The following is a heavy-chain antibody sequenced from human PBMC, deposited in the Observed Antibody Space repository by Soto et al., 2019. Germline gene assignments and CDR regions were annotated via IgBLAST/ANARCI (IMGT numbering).Heavy chain of an antibody. V-gene: IGHV2-5*02. D-gene: IGHD1-26*01. CDR1: GFSLITGVG. CDR3: TQIYGSGSWGWYFHA. J-gene: IGHJ4*02. CDR2: IFWDKND. Sequence: QITLKESGTSLVRPTETLTLTCTFSGFSLITGVGVGWVRQPPGKALGWLAVIFWDKNDYYRPSLQTRVTISKDTSEDQVLLTLTNMDPEDTATYFCTQIYGSGSWGWYFHAWGQGTLVTVSS.